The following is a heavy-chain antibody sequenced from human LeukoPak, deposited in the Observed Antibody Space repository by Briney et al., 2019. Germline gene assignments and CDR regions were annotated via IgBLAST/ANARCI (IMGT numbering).Heavy chain of an antibody. CDR2: ISGSGGST. D-gene: IGHD3-22*01. CDR1: GFTSSSYA. Sequence: GGSLRLSCAASGFTSSSYAMSWVRQAPGKGLEWVSAISGSGGSTYYADSVKGRFTISRDNSKNTLYLQMNSLRAEDTAVYYCAKDGPLYYYDSSGRNGGFDYWGQGTLVTVSS. V-gene: IGHV3-23*01. J-gene: IGHJ4*02. CDR3: AKDGPLYYYDSSGRNGGFDY.